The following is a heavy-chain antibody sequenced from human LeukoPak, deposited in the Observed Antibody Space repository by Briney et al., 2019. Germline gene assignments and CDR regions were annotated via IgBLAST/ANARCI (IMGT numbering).Heavy chain of an antibody. CDR1: GFTFSSYW. CDR3: ASLGHYYDSSGYSRDYFDY. V-gene: IGHV3-7*01. D-gene: IGHD3-22*01. J-gene: IGHJ4*02. Sequence: GGSLRLSCVASGFTFSSYWMSWVRQAPGKGLEWVANIKQDGSEKYYVDSVKGRFTISRDNAKNSLYLQMNGLGAEDTAVYYCASLGHYYDSSGYSRDYFDYWGQGTLVTVST. CDR2: IKQDGSEK.